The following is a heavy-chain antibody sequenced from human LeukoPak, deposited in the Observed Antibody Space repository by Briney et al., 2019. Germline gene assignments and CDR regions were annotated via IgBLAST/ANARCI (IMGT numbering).Heavy chain of an antibody. Sequence: PSETLSLTCAVYVGSFSGYYWSWNRQPPGKGLEWIGEINHSGSTNYNPSLKSRVTISVDTSKNQFSLKLSSVTAADTAVYYCARAGGRYFDYWGQGTLVTVSS. CDR2: INHSGST. D-gene: IGHD3-16*01. V-gene: IGHV4-34*01. J-gene: IGHJ4*02. CDR3: ARAGGRYFDY. CDR1: VGSFSGYY.